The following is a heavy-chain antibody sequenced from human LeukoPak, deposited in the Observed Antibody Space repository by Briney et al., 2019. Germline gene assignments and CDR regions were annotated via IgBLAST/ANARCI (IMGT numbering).Heavy chain of an antibody. CDR2: ISGSGGTT. CDR3: ARASRADSSSWLFDY. CDR1: GFTFNNYG. D-gene: IGHD6-13*01. V-gene: IGHV3-23*01. Sequence: GGSLRLSCAASGFTFNNYGMSWVRQAPGKGLEWVSIISGSGGTTYYADSVKGRFTISRDNSKNTLYLQMNRLRAEDTAVYYCARASRADSSSWLFDYWGQETLVTVSS. J-gene: IGHJ4*02.